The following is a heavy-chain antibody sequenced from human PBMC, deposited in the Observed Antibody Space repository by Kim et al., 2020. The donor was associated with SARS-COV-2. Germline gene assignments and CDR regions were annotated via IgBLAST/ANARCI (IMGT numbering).Heavy chain of an antibody. V-gene: IGHV3-48*02. CDR1: GFTFSRAS. CDR2: INDNSRYI. CDR3: VREDKFVFES. J-gene: IGHJ4*02. D-gene: IGHD3-16*01. Sequence: GGSLRLSCAASGFTFSRASMNWLRQAPGKGLEWISYINDNSRYINYGDSVKGRFTVSRDNGKNSLYLQMNSLRDEDTAVYYCVREDKFVFESWGQGTLVT.